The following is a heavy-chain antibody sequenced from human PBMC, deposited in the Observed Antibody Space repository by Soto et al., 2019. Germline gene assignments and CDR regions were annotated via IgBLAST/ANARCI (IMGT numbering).Heavy chain of an antibody. V-gene: IGHV4-39*01. J-gene: IGHJ4*02. CDR2: IYYSGST. CDR1: GGSISSSSYY. D-gene: IGHD3-22*01. CDR3: ARMNYYDTSGYPFDY. Sequence: SETLSLTCTVSGGSISSSSYYWGWIRQPPGKGLEWIGSIYYSGSTYYNPSLKSRVTISVDTSKNQFSLKLSSVTAADTAVYYCARMNYYDTSGYPFDYWGQGMMVTVSS.